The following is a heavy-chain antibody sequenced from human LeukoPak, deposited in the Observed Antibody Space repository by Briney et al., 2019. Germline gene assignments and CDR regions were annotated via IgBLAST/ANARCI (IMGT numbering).Heavy chain of an antibody. D-gene: IGHD6-6*01. CDR1: AFSLNAYN. J-gene: IGHJ4*02. Sequence: GGSLRLSCAASAFSLNAYNMNWVRQAPGKGLEWVSSISYTGTYIYYADSVKGRFTISRYNAQNSLCLQMNSLRAEDTAVYYCARELGGYSSSSAVELAGYWGQGTLVTVSS. CDR2: ISYTGTYI. V-gene: IGHV3-21*01. CDR3: ARELGGYSSSSAVELAGY.